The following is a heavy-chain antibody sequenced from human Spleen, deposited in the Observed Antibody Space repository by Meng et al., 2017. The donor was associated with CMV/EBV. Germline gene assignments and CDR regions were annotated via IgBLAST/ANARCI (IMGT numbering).Heavy chain of an antibody. Sequence: GESLKISCAASGFTFSTYGMHWVRQAPGKGLEWVAVIWFDGSNKFYVDSVKGRFTISRDNSKNTLYLQMSSLGAEDTAVYYCAKDRDGSGTFYFEYWGQGTLVTVSS. CDR1: GFTFSTYG. CDR3: AKDRDGSGTFYFEY. J-gene: IGHJ4*02. V-gene: IGHV3-33*06. CDR2: IWFDGSNK. D-gene: IGHD3-10*01.